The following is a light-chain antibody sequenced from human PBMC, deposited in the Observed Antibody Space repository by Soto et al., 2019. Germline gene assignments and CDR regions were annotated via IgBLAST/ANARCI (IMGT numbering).Light chain of an antibody. J-gene: IGKJ1*01. CDR3: QQYQTWPRT. Sequence: EIVMTQSPVTLSVSPGERATLSCRVSQTISSNLAWYQQKPGQAPRLLVYGASTRATGFPARFSGSGSGTEFTLTISSLQSEDVAIYYCQQYQTWPRTFGQGTKVEIK. CDR1: QTISSN. CDR2: GAS. V-gene: IGKV3-15*01.